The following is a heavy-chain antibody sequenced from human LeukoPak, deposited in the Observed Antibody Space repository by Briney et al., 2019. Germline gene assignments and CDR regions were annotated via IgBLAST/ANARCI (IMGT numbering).Heavy chain of an antibody. CDR3: ARALGWLQPYYYYYGMDV. D-gene: IGHD5-24*01. CDR1: GVTFSSYW. J-gene: IGHJ6*04. Sequence: GGSLRLSCAASGVTFSSYWMRWGCQAPRKGLEWVAHIKQVGNETYYVDSVKGRFTISRDNGKNSLYLQMNSLRAEGTAVYYCARALGWLQPYYYYYGMDVWGEGATVTVSS. V-gene: IGHV3-7*01. CDR2: IKQVGNET.